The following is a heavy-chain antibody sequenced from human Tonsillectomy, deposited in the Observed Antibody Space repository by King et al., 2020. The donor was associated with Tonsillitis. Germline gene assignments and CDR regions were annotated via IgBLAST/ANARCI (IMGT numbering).Heavy chain of an antibody. CDR1: GFTFSSYG. V-gene: IGHV3-30*18. J-gene: IGHJ3*02. Sequence: QVQLVESGGGVVQPGRSLRLSCAASGFTFSSYGMLWVRQAPGKGLEWVAVISNDGSNKYYADSVKGRFSISRDNSKNTLYLQMNSLRAEDTAVYYCAKDRVGAPYDAFDIWGQGTMVTVSS. CDR2: ISNDGSNK. D-gene: IGHD1-26*01. CDR3: AKDRVGAPYDAFDI.